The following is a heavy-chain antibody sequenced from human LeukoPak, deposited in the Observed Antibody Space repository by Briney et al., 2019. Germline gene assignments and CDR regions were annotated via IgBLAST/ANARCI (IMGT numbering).Heavy chain of an antibody. D-gene: IGHD2-21*01. Sequence: ASVKVSCKASGYTFTKYVVHWVRQAPGQRPEWMGWINAGNGDTKYSQNFQDRVTITRDSSANTAYMELSSLTSEDTALYYCARDDCGDTCYPGGYWGQGTLVTVSS. CDR2: INAGNGDT. CDR1: GYTFTKYV. J-gene: IGHJ4*02. CDR3: ARDDCGDTCYPGGY. V-gene: IGHV1-3*01.